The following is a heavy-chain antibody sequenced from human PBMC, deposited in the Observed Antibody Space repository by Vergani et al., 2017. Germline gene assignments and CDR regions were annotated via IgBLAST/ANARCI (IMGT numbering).Heavy chain of an antibody. Sequence: QLQLQESGPGLVKPSETLSLTCTVPGGSISSSSYYWGWIRQPPGKGLEWIGSIYYSGSTYYNPSLKSRVAISVDKSKNQFSMKLSSVTAADAAVYYCAREYTEDRWFDPWGQGTLVTVSS. CDR2: IYYSGST. J-gene: IGHJ5*02. CDR3: AREYTEDRWFDP. D-gene: IGHD1-1*01. V-gene: IGHV4-39*07. CDR1: GGSISSSSYY.